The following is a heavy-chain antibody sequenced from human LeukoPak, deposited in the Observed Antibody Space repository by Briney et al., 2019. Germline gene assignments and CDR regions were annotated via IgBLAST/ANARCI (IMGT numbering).Heavy chain of an antibody. J-gene: IGHJ4*02. Sequence: ASVKVSCKASGYTFAGYYMHWVRQAPGQGLEWMGWINPNSGGTNYAQKFQGRVTMTRDTSISTAYMELSRLRSDDTAVYYCARGVRRDSSGSSDYWGQGTLVTVSS. CDR3: ARGVRRDSSGSSDY. CDR2: INPNSGGT. D-gene: IGHD3-22*01. V-gene: IGHV1-2*02. CDR1: GYTFAGYY.